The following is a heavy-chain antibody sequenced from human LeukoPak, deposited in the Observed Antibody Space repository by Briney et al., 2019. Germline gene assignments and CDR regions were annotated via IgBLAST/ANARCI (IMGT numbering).Heavy chain of an antibody. V-gene: IGHV3-21*04. CDR2: ISSSSSYI. D-gene: IGHD3-3*01. CDR1: GFTFSSYS. J-gene: IGHJ3*02. CDR3: AKDNWIFGVVLIPFDAFDI. Sequence: PGGSLRLSCAASGFTFSSYSMNWVRQAPGKGLEWVSSISSSSSYIYYADSVKGRFTISRDNAKNSLYLQMNSLGAEDTAVYFCAKDNWIFGVVLIPFDAFDIWGPGTMVIVSS.